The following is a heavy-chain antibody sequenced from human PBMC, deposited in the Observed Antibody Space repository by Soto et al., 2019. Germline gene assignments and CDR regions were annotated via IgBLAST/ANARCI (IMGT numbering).Heavy chain of an antibody. CDR2: IYYSGST. CDR1: GGSISSYY. J-gene: IGHJ5*02. D-gene: IGHD2-15*01. Sequence: SETLSLTCTVSGGSISSYYWSWIRQPPGKGLEWIGYIYYSGSTNYNPSLKSLVTISVDTSKNQFSLKLSSVTAADTAVYYCARDNRSSWYYWFDPWGQGTLVTVSS. V-gene: IGHV4-59*01. CDR3: ARDNRSSWYYWFDP.